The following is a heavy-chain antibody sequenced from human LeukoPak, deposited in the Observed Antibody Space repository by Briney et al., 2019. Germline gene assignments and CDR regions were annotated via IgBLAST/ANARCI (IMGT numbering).Heavy chain of an antibody. V-gene: IGHV3-11*06. Sequence: PGGSLRLSCAASGFTFSDYYMSWIRQAPGKGLEWVSSISSSSSYIYYSDSVKGRFTISRDNAKNSLYLQMNSLRAEDTAVYYCARGSSYVSGRFDYLGQGTLVTVSS. CDR2: ISSSSSYI. J-gene: IGHJ4*02. CDR3: ARGSSYVSGRFDY. D-gene: IGHD3-10*01. CDR1: GFTFSDYY.